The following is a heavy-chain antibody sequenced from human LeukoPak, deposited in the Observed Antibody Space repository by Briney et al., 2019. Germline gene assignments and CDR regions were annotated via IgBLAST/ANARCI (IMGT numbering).Heavy chain of an antibody. J-gene: IGHJ4*02. CDR3: ARESTVTTNSHIDY. Sequence: SETLSLTCAVSGGSISSSNWWSWVRQPPGKGLEWIGEIYHSGSTNYNPSLKSRVTISVDKSKNQFSLKLSSVTAADTAVYYYARESTVTTNSHIDYWGQGTLVTVSS. CDR2: IYHSGST. V-gene: IGHV4-4*02. D-gene: IGHD4-17*01. CDR1: GGSISSSNW.